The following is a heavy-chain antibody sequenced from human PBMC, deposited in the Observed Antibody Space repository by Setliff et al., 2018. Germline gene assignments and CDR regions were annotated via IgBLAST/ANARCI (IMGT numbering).Heavy chain of an antibody. J-gene: IGHJ4*02. CDR3: AATRDGYNMGY. D-gene: IGHD1-26*01. V-gene: IGHV4-34*01. CDR1: GWSFSGYY. CDR2: INHSGST. Sequence: SETLSLTCAVYGWSFSGYYWSWIRQPPGKGLEWIGEINHSGSTNYNPSLKSRVTISVDTSKNQFSLKLSSVTAADTAVYYCAATRDGYNMGYWGQGTLVTVSS.